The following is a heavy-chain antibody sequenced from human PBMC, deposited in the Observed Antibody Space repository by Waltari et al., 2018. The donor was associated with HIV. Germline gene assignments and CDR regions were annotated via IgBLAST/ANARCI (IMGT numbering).Heavy chain of an antibody. CDR2: ISSDCNED. Sequence: VKLVESGGGMVQPGGWLALSRAAAQSIFNTYGMSWVRQASGKGLEWVADISSDCNEDFYSDSLKGRFVISRDNVKNSLFLQLSHLRVDDTAVYYCARGAVYSSGPYDAFDVWGQGTLVTVSS. J-gene: IGHJ3*01. D-gene: IGHD6-19*01. V-gene: IGHV3-7*04. CDR3: ARGAVYSSGPYDAFDV. CDR1: QSIFNTYG.